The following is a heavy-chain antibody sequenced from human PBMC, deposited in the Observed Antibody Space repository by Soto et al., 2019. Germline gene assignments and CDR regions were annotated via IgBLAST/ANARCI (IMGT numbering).Heavy chain of an antibody. CDR1: GGSISSGDYY. D-gene: IGHD6-19*01. CDR3: ARARPAGCRLDP. J-gene: IGHJ5*02. V-gene: IGHV4-30-4*01. Sequence: QVQLQESGPGLVKPSQTLSLTCTVSGGSISSGDYYWSWIRQPPGKGLEWIGYIYYSGSTYYNPSLKSGVTISVDTSTNQFSLRLSSVTAADTAVYYCARARPAGCRLDPWGQGTLVTVSS. CDR2: IYYSGST.